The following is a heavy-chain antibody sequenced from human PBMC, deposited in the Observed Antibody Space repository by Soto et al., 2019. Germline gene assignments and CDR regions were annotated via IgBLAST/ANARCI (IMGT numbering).Heavy chain of an antibody. Sequence: PSETLSLTCTVSGGSISSYYWSWIRQPPGKGLEWIGYIYYSGSTNYNPSLKSRVTISVDTSKNQFSLKLSSVTAADTAVYYCASVDTAMVSPFYDWGQGTLVTVSS. CDR2: IYYSGST. D-gene: IGHD5-18*01. V-gene: IGHV4-59*01. CDR3: ASVDTAMVSPFYD. J-gene: IGHJ4*02. CDR1: GGSISSYY.